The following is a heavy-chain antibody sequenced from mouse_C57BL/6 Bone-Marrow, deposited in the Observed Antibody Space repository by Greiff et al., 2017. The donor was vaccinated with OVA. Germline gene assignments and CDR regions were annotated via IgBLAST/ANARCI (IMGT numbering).Heavy chain of an antibody. D-gene: IGHD1-1*01. J-gene: IGHJ2*01. CDR3: ARNHYYYGSSYFDY. Sequence: VKLMESGAELARPGASVKLSCKASGYTFTSYGISWVKQRPGQGLEWIGEIYPRSGNTYYNEKFKGKATLTADKSSSTAYMELRSLTSEDSAVYFCARNHYYYGSSYFDYWGQGTTLTVSS. V-gene: IGHV1-81*01. CDR2: IYPRSGNT. CDR1: GYTFTSYG.